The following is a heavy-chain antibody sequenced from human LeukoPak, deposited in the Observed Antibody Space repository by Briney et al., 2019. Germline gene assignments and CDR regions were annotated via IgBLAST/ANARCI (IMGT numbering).Heavy chain of an antibody. CDR2: MNPNSGNT. V-gene: IGHV1-8*01. J-gene: IGHJ6*04. Sequence: GASVKVSCKASGYTFTSYDINWVRQAPGQGLEWLGWMNPNSGNTGYAQKFQGRVTMTRDTSISTAYMELNSLRSEDTAVYYCARGPYGMDVWGKGTTVTVSS. CDR3: ARGPYGMDV. CDR1: GYTFTSYD.